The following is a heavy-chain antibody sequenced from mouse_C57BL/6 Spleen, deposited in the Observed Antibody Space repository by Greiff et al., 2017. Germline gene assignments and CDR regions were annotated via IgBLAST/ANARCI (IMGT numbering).Heavy chain of an antibody. J-gene: IGHJ1*03. V-gene: IGHV3-1*01. CDR2: ISYSGSA. Sequence: EVQLQQSGPGMVKPSQSLSLTCTVTGYSITSGYDWHWIRHFPGNKLEWMGYISYSGSANYNPSLKSRISITHDTSKNHFFLKLNSVTTEDTATYYCARGDGGEGYFDVWGTGTTVTVSS. CDR3: ARGDGGEGYFDV. CDR1: GYSITSGYD. D-gene: IGHD2-3*01.